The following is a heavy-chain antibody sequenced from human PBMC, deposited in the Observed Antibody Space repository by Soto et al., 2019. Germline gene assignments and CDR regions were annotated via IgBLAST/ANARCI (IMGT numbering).Heavy chain of an antibody. Sequence: GSLRLSCAASGFTFDDYAMHWVRQAPGKGLEWVSLISWDGGSTYYADSVEGRFTISRDNSKNSLYLQMNSLRAEDTALYYCAKWGYYDILTAPTGSPNAFDIWGQGTMVTVSS. CDR2: ISWDGGST. V-gene: IGHV3-43D*04. D-gene: IGHD3-9*01. CDR1: GFTFDDYA. J-gene: IGHJ3*02. CDR3: AKWGYYDILTAPTGSPNAFDI.